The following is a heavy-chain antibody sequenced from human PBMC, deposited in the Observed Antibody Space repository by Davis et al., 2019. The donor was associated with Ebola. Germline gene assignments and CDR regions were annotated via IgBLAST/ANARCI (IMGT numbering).Heavy chain of an antibody. CDR2: IFTGDSDT. CDR1: GNSFSSHW. CDR3: ARHSKVGATKSYYDY. D-gene: IGHD1-26*01. V-gene: IGHV5-51*01. J-gene: IGHJ4*02. Sequence: PGGSLRLSCQDSGNSFSSHWIGWVRQMPGKGLEWMGIIFTGDSDTRYRPSFRGQVTISADKSFKTAFLQWSSLKASDTAMYFCARHSKVGATKSYYDYWGQGTLVTVSS.